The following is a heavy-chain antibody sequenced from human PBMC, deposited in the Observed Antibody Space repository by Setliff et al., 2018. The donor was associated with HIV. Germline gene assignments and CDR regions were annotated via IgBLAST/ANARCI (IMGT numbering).Heavy chain of an antibody. CDR1: GYTLTTYG. CDR2: INTNTGNP. V-gene: IGHV7-4-1*02. J-gene: IGHJ4*02. Sequence: WASVKVSCKASGYTLTTYGISWVRQAPGQGLEWMGRINTNTGNPTYAQGFTGRFVFSLDTSISTAYMEVNTLRAEDTALYYCVRDKGDSRNFDYWGQGTLVTVSS. CDR3: VRDKGDSRNFDY. D-gene: IGHD2-21*01.